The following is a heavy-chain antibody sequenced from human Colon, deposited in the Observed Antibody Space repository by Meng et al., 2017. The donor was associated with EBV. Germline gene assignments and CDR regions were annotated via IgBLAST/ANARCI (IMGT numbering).Heavy chain of an antibody. CDR2: IYYSGST. CDR3: ARQATGYCSGGSCYSGSIFDY. J-gene: IGHJ4*02. CDR1: GGSISSGDYY. Sequence: QVQLPGSGPGIVKPSPTLSLTCTVSGGSISSGDYYWSWIRQPPGKGLEWIGYIYYSGSTHYNPSLKSRVIISVDTSKNQFSLKVSSVTAADTAVYYCARQATGYCSGGSCYSGSIFDYWGQGTLVTVSS. V-gene: IGHV4-30-4*01. D-gene: IGHD2-15*01.